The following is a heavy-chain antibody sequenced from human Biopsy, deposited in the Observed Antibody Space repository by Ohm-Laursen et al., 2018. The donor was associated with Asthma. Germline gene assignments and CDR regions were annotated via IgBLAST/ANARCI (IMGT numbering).Heavy chain of an antibody. D-gene: IGHD5-12*01. CDR1: GDSFSNYA. CDR3: ARGYSGSDRIVYYYSGLEV. Sequence: SVKVSCKASGDSFSNYAISWVRQAPGQGLEWVGGLIPVLGTPDHAQMFEGRVTITADESTSTAYMELSSLSSEDTTVYYCARGYSGSDRIVYYYSGLEVWGQGTTVTVSS. CDR2: LIPVLGTP. V-gene: IGHV1-69*13. J-gene: IGHJ6*02.